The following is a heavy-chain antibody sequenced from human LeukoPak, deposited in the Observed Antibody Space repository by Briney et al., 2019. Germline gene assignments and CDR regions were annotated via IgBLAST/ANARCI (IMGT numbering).Heavy chain of an antibody. CDR2: MNPNSGNT. Sequence: ASVKVSCKASGYTFTSYDINWVRQATGQGLEWIGWMNPNSGNTGYAQKFQGRVTMTRNTSISTAYMELSSLRSEDTAVYYCARSKVPAAIKGGAFDYWGQGTLVTVSS. V-gene: IGHV1-8*01. CDR3: ARSKVPAAIKGGAFDY. D-gene: IGHD2-2*01. J-gene: IGHJ4*02. CDR1: GYTFTSYD.